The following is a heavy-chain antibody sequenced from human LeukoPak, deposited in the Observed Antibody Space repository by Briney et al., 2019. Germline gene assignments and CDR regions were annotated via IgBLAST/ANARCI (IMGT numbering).Heavy chain of an antibody. V-gene: IGHV3-74*01. J-gene: IGHJ4*02. CDR3: ASASSHRIAAGGDY. D-gene: IGHD6-13*01. CDR2: INSDGSSR. CDR1: GFTSSNYW. Sequence: GGSLRLSCAASGFTSSNYWMHWVRQAPGKGLVWVSRINSDGSSRNYADSVKGRFTISRDNAKNTLFLQMNSLRAEDTAVYYCASASSHRIAAGGDYWGQGIFVAVSS.